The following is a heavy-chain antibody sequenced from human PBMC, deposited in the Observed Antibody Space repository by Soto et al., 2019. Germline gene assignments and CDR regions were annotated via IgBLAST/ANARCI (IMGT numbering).Heavy chain of an antibody. CDR1: GGTFSSYA. Sequence: QVQLVQSGAEVKKPGSSVKVSCKASGGTFSSYAISWVRQAPGQGLEWMGGIIPIFGTANYAQKFQGRVTITADESTSTAYMELSSLRSEDTAVYYCARVPLTDILTGYKKEYYYYGMDVWGQGTTVTVSS. V-gene: IGHV1-69*12. CDR3: ARVPLTDILTGYKKEYYYYGMDV. D-gene: IGHD3-9*01. J-gene: IGHJ6*02. CDR2: IIPIFGTA.